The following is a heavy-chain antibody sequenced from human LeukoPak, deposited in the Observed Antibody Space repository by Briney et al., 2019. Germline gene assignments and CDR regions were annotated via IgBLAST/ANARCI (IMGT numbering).Heavy chain of an antibody. V-gene: IGHV4-34*01. CDR3: ARARWLQFWIFDY. D-gene: IGHD5-24*01. Sequence: SETLSLTCAVYGGSFSGYYWSWIRQPPGKGLEWIGEINHSGSTNYNPSLKSRVTISVDTSKNQFSLKLSSVTAADTAAYYCARARWLQFWIFDYWGQGTLVTVSS. J-gene: IGHJ4*02. CDR1: GGSFSGYY. CDR2: INHSGST.